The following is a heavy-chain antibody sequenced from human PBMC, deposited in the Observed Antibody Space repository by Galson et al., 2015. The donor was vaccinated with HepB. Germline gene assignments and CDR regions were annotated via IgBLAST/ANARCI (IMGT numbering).Heavy chain of an antibody. CDR2: ITPRGDAP. CDR1: GFSFSTTD. CDR3: VKNSGIYSP. Sequence: SLRLSCAASGFSFSTTDMSWVRQAPGRGLEWVSTITPRGDAPYYGDPVRGRFTISRDNSRNTLYLQMTSLTAEDTALYSCVKNSGIYSPWGQGTLVTVSS. V-gene: IGHV3-23*02. J-gene: IGHJ4*02. D-gene: IGHD3-10*01.